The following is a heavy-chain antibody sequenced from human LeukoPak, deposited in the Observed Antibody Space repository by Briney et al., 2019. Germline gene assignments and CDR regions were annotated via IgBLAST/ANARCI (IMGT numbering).Heavy chain of an antibody. J-gene: IGHJ3*02. Sequence: ASVKVSCKASGYTFTGYYIHWVRQAPGQGLEWMGWINPNSGGTNYAQKFQGRVTMTRDTSISTAYMELSRLRSDDTAVYYCARDRSPILTDYSLDAFDIWGQGTMVTVSS. CDR2: INPNSGGT. CDR1: GYTFTGYY. V-gene: IGHV1-2*02. D-gene: IGHD3-9*01. CDR3: ARDRSPILTDYSLDAFDI.